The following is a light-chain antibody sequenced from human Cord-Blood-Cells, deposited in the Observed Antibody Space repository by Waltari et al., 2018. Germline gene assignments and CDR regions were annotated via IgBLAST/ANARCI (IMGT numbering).Light chain of an antibody. J-gene: IGLJ3*02. CDR1: SSDVGSYNL. V-gene: IGLV2-23*01. CDR2: EGR. Sequence: QSALTQPAPVSGSPGQSITISCTGTSSDVGSYNLVSRYQQHPGKAPKLMIYEGRKRPSGFSNRFAGSTSGNTASLTIAGLQAEDEGDYYCCSYAGSSTLGFGGGTKLTVL. CDR3: CSYAGSSTLG.